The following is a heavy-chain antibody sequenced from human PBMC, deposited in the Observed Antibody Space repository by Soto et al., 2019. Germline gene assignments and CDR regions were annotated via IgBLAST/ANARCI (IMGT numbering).Heavy chain of an antibody. CDR3: VRDADETAIVPAPWLV. D-gene: IGHD2-21*02. V-gene: IGHV4-4*02. CDR2: IYHSGST. Sequence: SETLSLTCAVSGGSISSSHWWGWIRQAPGKGLEWIGEIYHSGSTNYNPSLKSRITMSVDKSKNQFSVNLSSVTAADTAVYYCVRDADETAIVPAPWLVWGRGTMVTVSS. CDR1: GGSISSSHW. J-gene: IGHJ6*02.